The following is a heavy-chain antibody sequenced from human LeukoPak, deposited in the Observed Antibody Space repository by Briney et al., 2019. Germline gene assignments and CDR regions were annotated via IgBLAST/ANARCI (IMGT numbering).Heavy chain of an antibody. CDR2: IYYSGST. J-gene: IGHJ5*02. CDR1: GGSISGYY. Sequence: SETLSLTCTVSGGSISGYYWSWIRQPPGKGLEWIGYIYYSGSTIYNPSLKSRVTISVDTSKNQFSLKLSSVTAADTAVYYCAKSPYSGYSSAWGQGTLVTVSS. CDR3: AKSPYSGYSSA. V-gene: IGHV4-59*01. D-gene: IGHD6-19*01.